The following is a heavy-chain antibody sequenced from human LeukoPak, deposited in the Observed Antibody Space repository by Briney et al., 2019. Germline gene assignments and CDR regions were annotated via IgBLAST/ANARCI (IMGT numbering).Heavy chain of an antibody. Sequence: GRSLRLSCAASGFTFSSYAMHWVRQAPGKGLEGVGVISYDGSNKYYADSVKGRFTISRDNSKNTLYLQMNSLRAEDTAVYYCARAHTMVRGVNFDYWGQGTLVTVSS. CDR3: ARAHTMVRGVNFDY. CDR2: ISYDGSNK. V-gene: IGHV3-30*04. CDR1: GFTFSSYA. J-gene: IGHJ4*02. D-gene: IGHD3-10*01.